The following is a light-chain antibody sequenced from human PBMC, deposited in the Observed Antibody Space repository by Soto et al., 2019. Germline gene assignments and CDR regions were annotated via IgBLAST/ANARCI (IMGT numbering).Light chain of an antibody. CDR2: GAS. V-gene: IGKV3-20*01. J-gene: IGKJ2*01. CDR1: QSVSNSN. CDR3: QQYGRSPYT. Sequence: EIVLTQSPGTLSLSPGERVTLSCRASQSVSNSNLAWYQQKPGQAPRLLIYGASSRATGIPDRFSGSGSGTDFTLTISRLEPEDFAVYYCQQYGRSPYTFGQGTKVDIK.